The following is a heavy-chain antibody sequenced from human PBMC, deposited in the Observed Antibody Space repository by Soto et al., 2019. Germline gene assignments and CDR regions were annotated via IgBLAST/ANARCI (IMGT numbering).Heavy chain of an antibody. CDR1: GGTFSSYT. J-gene: IGHJ4*02. CDR2: IIPILGIA. Sequence: QVQLVQSGAEVKKPESSVKVSCKASGGTFSSYTISWVRQAPGQGLEWMGRIIPILGIANYAQKFQGRVTITSDKSTSTAYMELSSLRSEDTAVYYCARGGSGSYPDYWGQGTLVTVSS. V-gene: IGHV1-69*02. CDR3: ARGGSGSYPDY. D-gene: IGHD3-10*01.